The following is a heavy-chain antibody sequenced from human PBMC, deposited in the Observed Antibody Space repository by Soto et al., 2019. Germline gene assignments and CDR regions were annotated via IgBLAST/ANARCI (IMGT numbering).Heavy chain of an antibody. J-gene: IGHJ4*02. CDR1: GGSISTYS. CDR3: ARADKFFDSSGYFYFFDY. D-gene: IGHD3-22*01. CDR2: IYKSGSI. Sequence: PSETLSLTCTVSGGSISTYSWNWIRQSPGRXLEWIGYIYKSGSIKYNPSLKSRVTISLDTSKNQFSLDLSSVTAADTAVYYCARADKFFDSSGYFYFFDYWGQGTLVTVFS. V-gene: IGHV4-59*01.